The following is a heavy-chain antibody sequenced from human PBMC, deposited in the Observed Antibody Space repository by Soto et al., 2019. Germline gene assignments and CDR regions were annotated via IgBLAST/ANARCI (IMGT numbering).Heavy chain of an antibody. D-gene: IGHD6-25*01. CDR1: GGSISSGGYY. CDR3: ARVLFSESGKNNWFDP. CDR2: IYYSGST. J-gene: IGHJ5*02. V-gene: IGHV4-31*03. Sequence: SETLSLTCTVSGGSISSGGYYWSWIRQHPGKGLEWIGYIYYSGSTYYNPSLKSRVTISVDTSKNQFSLKLSSVTAADTAVYYCARVLFSESGKNNWFDPWGQGTLVTVSS.